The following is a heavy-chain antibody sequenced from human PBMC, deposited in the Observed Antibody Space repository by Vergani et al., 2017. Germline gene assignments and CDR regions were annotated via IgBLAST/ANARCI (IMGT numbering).Heavy chain of an antibody. D-gene: IGHD2-21*02. CDR3: AKDIRGDRDYWYFDL. J-gene: IGHJ2*01. Sequence: QVQLVESGGGVVQPGRSLRLSCAASGFTFSSYGMHWVRQAPGKGLEWVAVIWYDGSNKYYADSVKGRFTISRDNSKNTLYLQLNSLRAEDTALYYCAKDIRGDRDYWYFDLWGRGTLVTVSS. CDR2: IWYDGSNK. CDR1: GFTFSSYG. V-gene: IGHV3-33*06.